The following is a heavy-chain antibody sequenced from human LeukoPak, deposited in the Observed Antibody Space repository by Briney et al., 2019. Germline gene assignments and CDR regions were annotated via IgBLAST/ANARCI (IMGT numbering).Heavy chain of an antibody. V-gene: IGHV3-23*01. D-gene: IGHD2-21*02. CDR3: ASVVVTAIRDY. CDR1: GFTFSNYA. Sequence: GGSLRLSCVASGFTFSNYAMSWVRQALGKGLDWVSVISGSAGKIRYAGSVKGRFTISRDNSENTVYLQMNNLRAEDTAVYYCASVVVTAIRDYWGQGTLVTVSS. J-gene: IGHJ4*02. CDR2: ISGSAGKI.